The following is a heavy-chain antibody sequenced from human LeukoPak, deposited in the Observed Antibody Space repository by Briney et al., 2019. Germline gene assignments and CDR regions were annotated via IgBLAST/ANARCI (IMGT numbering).Heavy chain of an antibody. J-gene: IGHJ6*02. CDR1: GGSISSGGYY. CDR2: IYYSGST. CDR3: ARGRIVSYYYYYGMDV. V-gene: IGHV4-31*03. Sequence: SETLSLTCTVSGGSISSGGYYWSWIRQHPGKGLEWLGYIYYSGSTYYNPSLKSRVTISVDTSKNQFSLKLSSVTAADTAVYYCARGRIVSYYYYYGMDVWGQGTTVTVSS. D-gene: IGHD1-26*01.